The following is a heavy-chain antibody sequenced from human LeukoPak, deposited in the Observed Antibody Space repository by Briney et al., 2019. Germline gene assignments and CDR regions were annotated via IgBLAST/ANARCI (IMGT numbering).Heavy chain of an antibody. V-gene: IGHV3-30*02. CDR3: ARYDDTSELAFDI. J-gene: IGHJ3*02. D-gene: IGHD3-22*01. CDR2: IRYDGSNK. Sequence: GALRLSCAASGFTFSSYGMHWVRQAPGKGLEWVAFIRYDGSNKYYADSVKGRFTISRDNSKNTLYLQMNSLRAEDTAVYYCARYDDTSELAFDIWGQGTMVTVSS. CDR1: GFTFSSYG.